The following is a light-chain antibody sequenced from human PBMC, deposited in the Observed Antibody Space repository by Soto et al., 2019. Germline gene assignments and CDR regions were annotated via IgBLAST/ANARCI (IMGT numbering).Light chain of an antibody. CDR3: SSFTSSTTYV. CDR1: SSDVGSHDL. V-gene: IGLV2-14*02. Sequence: QSDRTQPASVSGSPGQSVGISCTGTSSDVGSHDLVSWYQQHPGKVPKLIIYDVSSRPSGVSNRFSGSKSGNTASLTISGLQAEDEADYYCSSFTSSTTYVFGTGTKVTVL. J-gene: IGLJ1*01. CDR2: DVS.